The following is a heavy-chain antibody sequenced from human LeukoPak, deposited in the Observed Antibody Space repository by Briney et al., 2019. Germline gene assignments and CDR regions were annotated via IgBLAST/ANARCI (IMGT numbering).Heavy chain of an antibody. CDR2: ISGSGGST. D-gene: IGHD2-2*01. CDR1: GFPFSSYG. V-gene: IGHV3-23*01. J-gene: IGHJ4*02. Sequence: GSLRLSCAASGFPFSSYGMSWVRQAPGKGLEWVSAISGSGGSTYYADSVKGRFTISRDNSKNTLYLQMNSLRAEDTAVYYCAKVIVVVPAGALDYWGQGTLVTVSS. CDR3: AKVIVVVPAGALDY.